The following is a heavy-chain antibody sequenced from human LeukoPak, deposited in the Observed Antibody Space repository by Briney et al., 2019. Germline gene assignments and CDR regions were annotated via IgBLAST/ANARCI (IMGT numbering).Heavy chain of an antibody. CDR2: IYYSGST. J-gene: IGHJ4*02. CDR1: GGSISSSSYY. Sequence: SETLSLTCTVSGGSISSSSYYWGWIRQPPGKGLEWIGSIYYSGSTYYNPSLKSRVTISVDTSKNQFSLKLSSVTAADTAVYYCARPAHISGSYYSRVSYFDYWGQGTLVTVSS. CDR3: ARPAHISGSYYSRVSYFDY. D-gene: IGHD1-26*01. V-gene: IGHV4-39*01.